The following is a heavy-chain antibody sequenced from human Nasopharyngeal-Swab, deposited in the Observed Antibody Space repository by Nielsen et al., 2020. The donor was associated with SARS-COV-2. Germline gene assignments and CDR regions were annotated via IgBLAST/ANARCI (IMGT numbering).Heavy chain of an antibody. Sequence: GSLRLSCTVSGGSISSSTYYWAWIRQPPGKGPEWIGSIYYGGSTYYNPSLKSRVTISVDTSKNQFSLKLSPVTAADTAVYYCATLSSSWYEYYFDYWGQGTLVTVSS. CDR3: ATLSSSWYEYYFDY. J-gene: IGHJ4*02. V-gene: IGHV4-39*01. CDR1: GGSISSSTYY. D-gene: IGHD6-13*01. CDR2: IYYGGST.